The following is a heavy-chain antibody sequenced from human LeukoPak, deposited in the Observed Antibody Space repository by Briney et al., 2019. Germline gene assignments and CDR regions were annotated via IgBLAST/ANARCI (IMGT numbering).Heavy chain of an antibody. CDR2: ISAYNGNT. CDR1: GYTFTSYG. CDR3: ARDDYGSGSYLLLDY. J-gene: IGHJ4*02. D-gene: IGHD3-10*01. V-gene: IGHV1-18*01. Sequence: ASVKVSCKASGYTFTSYGISWVRQAPGRGLEWMGWISAYNGNTNYAQKLQGRVTMTTDTSTSTAYMELRSLRSDDTAVYYCARDDYGSGSYLLLDYWGQGTLVTVSS.